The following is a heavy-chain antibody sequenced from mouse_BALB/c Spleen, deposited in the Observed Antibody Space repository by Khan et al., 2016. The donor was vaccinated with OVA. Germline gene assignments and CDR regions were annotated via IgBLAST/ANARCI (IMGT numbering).Heavy chain of an antibody. V-gene: IGHV3-2*02. CDR1: GYSITSDYA. J-gene: IGHJ1*01. CDR3: ARRYYYGHWYFDV. Sequence: EVQLQESGPGLVKPSQSLSLTCTVTGYSITSDYAWNWIRQFPGNKLEWMGYISYSGSTSYNPSLTSRISITRDTSKNQFFLQLNSVTPEDTATXYYARRYYYGHWYFDVWGAGTAVTVSS. D-gene: IGHD1-1*01. CDR2: ISYSGST.